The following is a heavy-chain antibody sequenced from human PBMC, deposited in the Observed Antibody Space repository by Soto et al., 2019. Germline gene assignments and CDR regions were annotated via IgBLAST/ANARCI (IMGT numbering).Heavy chain of an antibody. D-gene: IGHD4-17*01. CDR1: GGSISSGDYY. CDR3: ARDRYGDYPIDY. CDR2: IYYSGST. J-gene: IGHJ4*02. Sequence: PSETLSLTCTVSGGSISSGDYYWSWIRQPPGKGLEWIGYIYYSGSTYYNPSLKSRVTTSVDTSKNQFSLKLSSVTAADTAVYYCARDRYGDYPIDYWGQGTLVTVSS. V-gene: IGHV4-30-4*01.